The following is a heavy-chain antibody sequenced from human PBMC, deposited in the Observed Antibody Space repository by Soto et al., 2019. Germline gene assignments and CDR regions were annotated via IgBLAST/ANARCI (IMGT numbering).Heavy chain of an antibody. CDR2: MNVDTGGT. CDR1: ADTFTSYY. V-gene: IGHV1-2*06. Sequence: ASVKVSCKAPADTFTSYYIHWVRQAPGHGLEWMGRMNVDTGGTTYAHKCQGRVTITRDTSYRTAYLEVSSVKSDDTAMYYCARDGNFALRGYSFGFVFWCQGTLVTVSS. D-gene: IGHD5-18*01. J-gene: IGHJ4*02. CDR3: ARDGNFALRGYSFGFVF.